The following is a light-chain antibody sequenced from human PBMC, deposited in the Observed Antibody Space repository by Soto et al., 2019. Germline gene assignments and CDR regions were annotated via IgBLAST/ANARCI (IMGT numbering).Light chain of an antibody. CDR2: GAS. CDR1: HSVGSL. J-gene: IGKJ5*01. V-gene: IGKV3-15*01. Sequence: EVVMTQSTATLSVSPGERATVSCRASHSVGSLLAWYQQKPGQAPRLLIYGASTRATGIPARFTGSGSGTEFTLTISSLQSEDFAVYYCQQYNNWPITFGPGTRLE. CDR3: QQYNNWPIT.